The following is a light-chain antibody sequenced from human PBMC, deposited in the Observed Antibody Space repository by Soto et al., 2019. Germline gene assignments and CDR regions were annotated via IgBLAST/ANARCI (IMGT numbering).Light chain of an antibody. CDR1: QSVSSY. J-gene: IGKJ2*01. V-gene: IGKV3-11*01. CDR2: DAS. CDR3: QQRSNWPPMYT. Sequence: EIVLTQSPATLSLSPGERATLSCRASQSVSSYLAWYQQKPGQAPRPLIYDASNRATGIPARFSGSGSGTDFTLTISSLEPDDFAVYYCQQRSNWPPMYTFGQGTKLEIK.